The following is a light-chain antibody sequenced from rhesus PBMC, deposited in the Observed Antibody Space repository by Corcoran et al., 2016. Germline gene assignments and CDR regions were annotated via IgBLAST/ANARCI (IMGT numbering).Light chain of an antibody. CDR1: SSDIGGYNF. CDR2: EVT. J-gene: IGLJ1*01. CDR3: CSYAGSFPFYI. V-gene: IGLV2-32*01. Sequence: QAALTQPRSVSGSPGQSVTISCTGTSSDIGGYNFVSWYQMHPGTAPKLLIYEVTKRPSGVSDRFSASKSGNTASLTISGLQAQDEADYHCCSYAGSFPFYIFGPGTRLTVL.